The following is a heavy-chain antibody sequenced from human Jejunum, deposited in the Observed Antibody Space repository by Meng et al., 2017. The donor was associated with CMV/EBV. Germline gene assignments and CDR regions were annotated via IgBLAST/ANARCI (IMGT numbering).Heavy chain of an antibody. Sequence: FVASAITISNLMLTWVHQAPGKGLGWVASVNISDYKFYADSVKGRFSISRDNAKNSLYLHMSSLRGEDTAVYYCGRVLKGGTYLDYWGQGTQVTVSS. J-gene: IGHJ4*02. V-gene: IGHV3-21*06. D-gene: IGHD1-26*01. CDR2: VNISDYK. CDR3: GRVLKGGTYLDY. CDR1: AITISNLM.